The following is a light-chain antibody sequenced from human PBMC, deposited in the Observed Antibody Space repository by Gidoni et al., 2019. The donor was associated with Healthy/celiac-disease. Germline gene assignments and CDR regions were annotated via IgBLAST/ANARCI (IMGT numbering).Light chain of an antibody. CDR1: QSVSSY. V-gene: IGKV3-11*01. J-gene: IGKJ5*01. Sequence: EIVLTQSPATLSLSPGEIATLSCRARQSVSSYLAWYQQKPGQAPMLLIYDASNRATGIPARFSGSWSGTDFTLTISSLEPEDFAVYYCQQRSNWPITFGQGTRLEIK. CDR3: QQRSNWPIT. CDR2: DAS.